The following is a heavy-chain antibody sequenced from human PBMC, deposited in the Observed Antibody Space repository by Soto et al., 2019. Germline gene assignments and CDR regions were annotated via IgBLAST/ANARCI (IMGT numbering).Heavy chain of an antibody. Sequence: ASVEVSCRASGGTFSSYSISWVRQAPGQGLEWMGGIIPIFGTANYAQKFQGRVTITADESTSTAYMELSSLRSEDTAVYYCARVLPKGYYDFWSGLHWFDPWGQGTLVTVSS. CDR3: ARVLPKGYYDFWSGLHWFDP. CDR2: IIPIFGTA. J-gene: IGHJ5*02. D-gene: IGHD3-3*01. CDR1: GGTFSSYS. V-gene: IGHV1-69*13.